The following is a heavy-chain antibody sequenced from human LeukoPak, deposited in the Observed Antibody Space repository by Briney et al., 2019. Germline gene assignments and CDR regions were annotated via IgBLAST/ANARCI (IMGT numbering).Heavy chain of an antibody. D-gene: IGHD3-10*01. J-gene: IGHJ4*02. CDR1: GYSINSYY. CDR2: IYYSGGT. V-gene: IGHV4-59*01. CDR3: ARDVFGSGSH. Sequence: PSETLSLTCTVSGYSINSYYWSWIRQPPGKGLEWLGHIYYSGGTNYNPSLKSRVTISVDTSKNQFSLKLTSVTAADTAVYYCARDVFGSGSHWGQGTLVTVSS.